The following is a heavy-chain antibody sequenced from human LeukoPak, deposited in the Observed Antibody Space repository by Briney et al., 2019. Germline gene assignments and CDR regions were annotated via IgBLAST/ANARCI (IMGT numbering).Heavy chain of an antibody. CDR2: IYYSGST. CDR3: ARTADQDYYDRSGYFRN. Sequence: SETLSLTCTVSGGSISSYYWSWIRQPPGKGVEWIGYIYYSGSTNYNPSLKSRVTISVDTSKNQFSLKLSSVTAADTAVYYCARTADQDYYDRSGYFRNWGQGTLVTVSS. D-gene: IGHD3-22*01. V-gene: IGHV4-59*08. CDR1: GGSISSYY. J-gene: IGHJ4*02.